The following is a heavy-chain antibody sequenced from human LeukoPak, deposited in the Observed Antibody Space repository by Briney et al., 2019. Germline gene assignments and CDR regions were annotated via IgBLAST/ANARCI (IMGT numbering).Heavy chain of an antibody. J-gene: IGHJ4*02. Sequence: GGSLRLSCAASGFTVSSNYMSWVRQAPGKGLEWVSGIGGSGTRTYYADSVKGRFTISRDNSKNTLYLQMNSLRDEDTAVYYCAKDSGWILFDDWGQGTLVTVSS. D-gene: IGHD2-2*03. CDR1: GFTVSSNY. V-gene: IGHV3-23*01. CDR3: AKDSGWILFDD. CDR2: IGGSGTRT.